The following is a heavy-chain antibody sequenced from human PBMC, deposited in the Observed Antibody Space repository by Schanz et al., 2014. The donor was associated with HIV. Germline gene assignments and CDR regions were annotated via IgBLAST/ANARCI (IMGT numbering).Heavy chain of an antibody. Sequence: EVHLLESGGDLAQPGDSLRLSCVASGFVFRDFAMAWVRQAPGKGLEWVSAVTNSGSYVNYADSVKGRFTISRDNSKNSLYLQMNSLRAEDTAVYYCAKELEQWLVSPRGYFGLDVWGQGTTVTVSS. CDR3: AKELEQWLVSPRGYFGLDV. CDR2: VTNSGSYV. D-gene: IGHD6-19*01. V-gene: IGHV3-23*05. CDR1: GFVFRDFA. J-gene: IGHJ6*02.